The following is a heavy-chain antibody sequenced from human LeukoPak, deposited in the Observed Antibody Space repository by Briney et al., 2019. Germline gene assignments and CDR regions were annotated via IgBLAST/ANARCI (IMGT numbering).Heavy chain of an antibody. CDR1: GFTFSSYW. CDR3: AKDPYRTNGVCFLFDY. J-gene: IGHJ4*02. CDR2: VKQDGSDK. D-gene: IGHD2-8*01. Sequence: GGSLRLSCAASGFTFSSYWMTWVRQAPGKGLEWVASVKQDGSDKYYVDSVKGRFTISRDNARNSLFLQMSSLRAEDTAVYYCAKDPYRTNGVCFLFDYWGQGTLVTVSS. V-gene: IGHV3-7*01.